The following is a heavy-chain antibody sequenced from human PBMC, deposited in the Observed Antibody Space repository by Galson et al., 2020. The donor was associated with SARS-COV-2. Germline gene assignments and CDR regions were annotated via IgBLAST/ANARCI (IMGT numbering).Heavy chain of an antibody. CDR3: ARRLDYADSLTTFDY. V-gene: IGHV3-23*01. CDR1: GFTFSSYA. Sequence: GGSLRLSCAASGFTFSSYAISWVRQAPGKGLEWVSGISASGGSTYYSGSVKGRFTISRDNSKKALYLQMNSLRAEDTAVYYCARRLDYADSLTTFDYWGQGTLVIVSS. J-gene: IGHJ4*02. CDR2: ISASGGST. D-gene: IGHD4-17*01.